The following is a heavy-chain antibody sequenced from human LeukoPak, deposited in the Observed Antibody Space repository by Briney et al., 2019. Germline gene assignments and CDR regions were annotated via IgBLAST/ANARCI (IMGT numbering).Heavy chain of an antibody. V-gene: IGHV4-59*08. J-gene: IGHJ1*01. CDR1: GDSISRSY. CDR2: LYNSGRT. Sequence: SETLSLTCIVSGDSISRSYWSWIRQPPGKGLEWIGRLYNSGRTNYNPSLRGRVTISIDRSNNHFSLRMNSMTAADTAVYFCARHGRDDVEMATITVWGQGTLVTVAS. CDR3: ARHGRDDVEMATITV. D-gene: IGHD5-24*01.